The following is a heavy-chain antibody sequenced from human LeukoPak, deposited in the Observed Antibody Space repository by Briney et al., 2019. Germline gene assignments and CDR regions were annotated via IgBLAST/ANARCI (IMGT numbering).Heavy chain of an antibody. CDR3: ARVRYDSSGYRYGMDV. Sequence: GGSLRLSCAASGFTFSSYALHWVRQAPGKGLEWVAIISYDGSNKYYADSVKGRFTISRDNSKNTLCLQMNSLRAEDTAVYYCARVRYDSSGYRYGMDVWGQGTTVTVSS. CDR2: ISYDGSNK. CDR1: GFTFSSYA. V-gene: IGHV3-30*04. J-gene: IGHJ6*02. D-gene: IGHD3-22*01.